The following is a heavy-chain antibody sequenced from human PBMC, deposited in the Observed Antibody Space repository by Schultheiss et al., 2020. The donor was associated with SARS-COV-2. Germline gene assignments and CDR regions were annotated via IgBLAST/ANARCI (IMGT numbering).Heavy chain of an antibody. CDR1: GFTFSSYW. V-gene: IGHV3-33*08. CDR3: ARDRDDYYMDV. CDR2: IWYDGSNK. J-gene: IGHJ6*03. Sequence: GESLKISCAASGFTFSSYWMHWVRQAPGKGLEWVAVIWYDGSNKYYADSVKGRFTISRDNSKNTLYLQMNSLRAEDTAMYYCARDRDDYYMDVWGKGTTVTVSS.